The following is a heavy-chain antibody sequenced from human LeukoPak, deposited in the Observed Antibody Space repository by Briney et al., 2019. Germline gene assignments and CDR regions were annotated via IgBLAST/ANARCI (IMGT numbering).Heavy chain of an antibody. CDR2: INHSGST. Sequence: SETLSLTCTVSGGSISSYYWSWIRQPPGKGLEWIGEINHSGSTNYNPSLKSRVTISVDTSKNQFSLKLSSVTAADMAVYYCARLPLRAWYSGNWFDPWGQGTLVTVSS. CDR1: GGSISSYY. CDR3: ARLPLRAWYSGNWFDP. V-gene: IGHV4-34*01. D-gene: IGHD6-13*01. J-gene: IGHJ5*02.